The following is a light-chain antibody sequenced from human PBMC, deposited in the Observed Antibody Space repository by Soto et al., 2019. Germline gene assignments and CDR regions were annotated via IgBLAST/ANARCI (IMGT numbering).Light chain of an antibody. V-gene: IGLV2-23*01. CDR1: SSDVGSYNL. J-gene: IGLJ2*01. CDR3: CSYAGSSTLV. Sequence: QSVLTQTASVSGSPGQSITISCTGTSSDVGSYNLVSWYQQHPGKAPKLMIYEGSKRPSGVSNRFSGSKSGNTASLTISGLQAEDEADYYCCSYAGSSTLVFGGGTKVTVL. CDR2: EGS.